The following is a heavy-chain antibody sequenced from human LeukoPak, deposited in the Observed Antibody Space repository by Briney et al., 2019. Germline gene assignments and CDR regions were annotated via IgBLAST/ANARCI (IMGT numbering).Heavy chain of an antibody. CDR1: GGSISSGGYY. CDR2: IYHSGST. D-gene: IGHD3-22*01. V-gene: IGHV4-30-2*01. CDR3: ARRVRYYYYMDV. Sequence: SETLSLTCTVSGGSISSGGYYWSWIRQPPGKGLEWIGYIYHSGSTYYNPSLKSRVTISVDRSKNQFSLKLSSVTAADTAVYYCARRVRYYYYMDVWGKGTTVTVSS. J-gene: IGHJ6*03.